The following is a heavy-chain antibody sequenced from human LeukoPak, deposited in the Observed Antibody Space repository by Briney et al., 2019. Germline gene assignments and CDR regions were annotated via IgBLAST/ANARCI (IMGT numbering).Heavy chain of an antibody. V-gene: IGHV1-2*02. J-gene: IGHJ4*02. CDR2: INPNSGAT. CDR3: ARDMVGGSIDY. CDR1: LYTFTGYY. D-gene: IGHD1-26*01. Sequence: ASVRVSFKASLYTFTGYYIHWVRQAPGQGLEWMGWINPNSGATKFAQKFQGRVTMTSDTSISTVYMELSRLRSDDTAVYYCARDMVGGSIDYWGQGTLVTVSS.